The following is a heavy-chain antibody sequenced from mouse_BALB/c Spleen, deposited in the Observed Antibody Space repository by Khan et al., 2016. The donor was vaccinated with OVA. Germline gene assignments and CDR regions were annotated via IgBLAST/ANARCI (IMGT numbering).Heavy chain of an antibody. Sequence: SGPGLVAPSQSLSITCTISGFSLTNYGVHWARQPPGKGLEWLVVIWSDGSTTYNSDLKSRLTISKDNSKSQVFLKMNSLQTDDTAMYFCARQPYYHYNIMDYWGQGTSVTVSS. CDR2: IWSDGST. J-gene: IGHJ4*01. CDR1: GFSLTNYG. CDR3: ARQPYYHYNIMDY. D-gene: IGHD2-10*01. V-gene: IGHV2-6-1*01.